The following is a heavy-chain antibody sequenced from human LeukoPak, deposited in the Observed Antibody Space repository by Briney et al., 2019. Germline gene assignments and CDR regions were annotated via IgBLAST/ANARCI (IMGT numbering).Heavy chain of an antibody. J-gene: IGHJ5*02. V-gene: IGHV4-39*01. D-gene: IGHD3-22*01. CDR3: ARVLSSGYWVDP. CDR1: GGSTTSSSYH. CDR2: MFHGGST. Sequence: PSETLSLTCTVSGGSTTSSSYHWVWIRQPPGEGLEWIGSMFHGGSTYDNPSLKSRVTISGDASKNQFSLKLTSVIATDTAVYYCARVLSSGYWVDPWGQGTLVTVSS.